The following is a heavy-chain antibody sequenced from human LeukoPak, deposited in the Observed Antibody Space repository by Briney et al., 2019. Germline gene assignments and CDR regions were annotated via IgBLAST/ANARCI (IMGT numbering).Heavy chain of an antibody. J-gene: IGHJ5*02. CDR3: ARVGRGCSSVRCYWEDWFDP. V-gene: IGHV1-18*01. CDR2: ISGYNANA. D-gene: IGHD2-2*01. Sequence: ASVKVSCKASGYTFTNYGITWIREAPGQGPEWLGWISGYNANAHYAQNVQGRVTLTTDTSTNTAYMELRGLTSDDTAMYYCARVGRGCSSVRCYWEDWFDPWGQGTLVTVSS. CDR1: GYTFTNYG.